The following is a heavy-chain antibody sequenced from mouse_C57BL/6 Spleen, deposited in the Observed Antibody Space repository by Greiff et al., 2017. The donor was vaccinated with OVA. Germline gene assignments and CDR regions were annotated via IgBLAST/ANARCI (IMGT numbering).Heavy chain of an antibody. J-gene: IGHJ3*01. CDR3: ARIAGTGPWFAY. CDR1: GFSLTTFGMG. CDR2: IWWDDDK. D-gene: IGHD4-1*01. V-gene: IGHV8-8*01. Sequence: QVTLKESGPGILQPSQTLSLTCSFSGFSLTTFGMGVGWIRQPSGKGLEWLAHIWWDDDKYYNPALKSRLTISKDTSKNQVFLKNANVDTADTATDYCARIAGTGPWFAYWGQGTLVTVSA.